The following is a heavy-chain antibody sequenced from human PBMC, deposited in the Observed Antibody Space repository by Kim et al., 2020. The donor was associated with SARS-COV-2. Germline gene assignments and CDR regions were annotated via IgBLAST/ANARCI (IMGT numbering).Heavy chain of an antibody. V-gene: IGHV3-21*01. CDR1: GFTFSSYS. J-gene: IGHJ4*02. CDR3: ARDLRISRLPDFDY. Sequence: GGSLRLSCAASGFTFSSYSMNWVRQAPGKGLEWVSSISSSSSYIYYADSVKGRFTISRDNAKNSLYLQMNSLRAEDTAVYYCARDLRISRLPDFDYWGQGTLVTVSS. CDR2: ISSSSSYI.